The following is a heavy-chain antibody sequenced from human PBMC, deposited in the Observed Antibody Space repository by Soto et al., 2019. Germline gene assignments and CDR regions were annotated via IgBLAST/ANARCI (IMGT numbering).Heavy chain of an antibody. CDR1: GDSIISNSYY. Sequence: PSETLSLTCTVSGDSIISNSYYWAWIRQPPGKGLEWIGSIYYSGKTYYKASLKSRVTMSVDTSKNQFSLKLSSVTAADTAVYYCATLPHYGDPKAGFWGQGTLVTVSS. V-gene: IGHV4-39*01. CDR3: ATLPHYGDPKAGF. CDR2: IYYSGKT. D-gene: IGHD4-17*01. J-gene: IGHJ4*02.